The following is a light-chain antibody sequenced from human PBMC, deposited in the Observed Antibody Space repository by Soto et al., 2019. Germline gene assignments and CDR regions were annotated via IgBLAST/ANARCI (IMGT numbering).Light chain of an antibody. CDR1: QTISNW. V-gene: IGKV1-5*01. CDR3: QQYNTYTCT. J-gene: IGKJ1*01. CDR2: DAS. Sequence: SQMPQSPSTLSGSVGARVTITCRASQTISNWLAWYQQKPGKAPKLLIYDASTLESGVPSRFSGSGSGTEFTLTISTLQPDDFATYYCQQYNTYTCTFGQGTKVDIK.